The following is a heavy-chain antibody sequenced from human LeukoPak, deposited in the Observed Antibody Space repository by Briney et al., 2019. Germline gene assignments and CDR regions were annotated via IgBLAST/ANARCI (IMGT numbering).Heavy chain of an antibody. CDR3: ATSYDVKTAPYDL. D-gene: IGHD3-3*01. V-gene: IGHV4-38-2*02. J-gene: IGHJ5*02. Sequence: SETLSLTCTVSGYSISSGYYWGWIRQPPGKGLEWIGSIYHSRSTYYNPSLKSRVTISVDTSKNQVSMELSSLTAADTAVYYCATSYDVKTAPYDLWGQGTLVTVSS. CDR1: GYSISSGYY. CDR2: IYHSRST.